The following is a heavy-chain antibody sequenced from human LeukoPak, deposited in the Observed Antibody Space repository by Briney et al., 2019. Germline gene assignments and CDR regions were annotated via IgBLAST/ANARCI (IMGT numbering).Heavy chain of an antibody. CDR2: IYYSGST. J-gene: IGHJ5*02. V-gene: IGHV4-61*08. D-gene: IGHD3-9*01. CDR3: AGGYYDALTGLSWFDP. Sequence: PSETLSLTCTVSGGSISSGGYYWSWIRQHPGKGLEWIGYIYYSGSTNYNPSLKSRVTISVDTSKNQFSLKLRSVTAADTAVYYCAGGYYDALTGLSWFDPWGQGTLVTVSS. CDR1: GGSISSGGYY.